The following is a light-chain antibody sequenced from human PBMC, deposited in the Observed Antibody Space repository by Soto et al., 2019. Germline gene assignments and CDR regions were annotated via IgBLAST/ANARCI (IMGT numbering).Light chain of an antibody. CDR3: SSYTSNSTRV. V-gene: IGLV2-14*01. J-gene: IGLJ1*01. Sequence: QSALTQPASVSGSPGQSITISCTGTSSDVGGYNYVSWYQQHPGKAPKLMIYEVSNRPSGVSNRFSGSKSGNTASLTISGLQAEDEADYYCSSYTSNSTRVFGTGTKLTAL. CDR1: SSDVGGYNY. CDR2: EVS.